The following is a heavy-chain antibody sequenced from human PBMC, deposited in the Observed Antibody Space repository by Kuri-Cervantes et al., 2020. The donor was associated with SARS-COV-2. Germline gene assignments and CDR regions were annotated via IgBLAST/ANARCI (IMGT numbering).Heavy chain of an antibody. J-gene: IGHJ6*03. Sequence: SETLSLTCTVYGGSISSYYWSWIRQPAGKGLEWIGRIYTSGRTNYNPSLKSRVTMSVDTSKNQFSLKLSSVTAADTAVYYCAIVSEFKTRYYDYYMDVWGKGTTVTVSS. V-gene: IGHV4-4*07. D-gene: IGHD3-10*01. CDR1: GGSISSYY. CDR2: IYTSGRT. CDR3: AIVSEFKTRYYDYYMDV.